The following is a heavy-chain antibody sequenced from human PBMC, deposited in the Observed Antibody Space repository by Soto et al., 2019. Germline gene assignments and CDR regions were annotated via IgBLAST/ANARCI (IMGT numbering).Heavy chain of an antibody. J-gene: IGHJ6*02. CDR2: IFYSGST. D-gene: IGHD5-18*01. V-gene: IGHV4-39*01. Sequence: ASETLSLSCTVSGGSISSSSYYWGWLRQPPGKGLEWIGSIFYSGSTYYNPSLKSRVTISVDTSKNQFSLKLTSVTAADTAVYYCACMFFVRYSHGFNYFRMAVLGQGTSVT. CDR3: ACMFFVRYSHGFNYFRMAV. CDR1: GGSISSSSYY.